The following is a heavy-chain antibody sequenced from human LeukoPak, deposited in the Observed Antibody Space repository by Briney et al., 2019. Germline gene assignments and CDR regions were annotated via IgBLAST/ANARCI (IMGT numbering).Heavy chain of an antibody. CDR1: GFTFSNAW. CDR2: IKSKTDGGTT. J-gene: IGHJ3*02. D-gene: IGHD1-26*01. CDR3: TTSWGSYTPLLAGAFDI. V-gene: IGHV3-15*01. Sequence: GGSLRLSCAASGFTFSNAWMSWVRQAPGKGLEWVGRIKSKTDGGTTDYAAPVKGRFTISRDDSKNTLYLQMNSLKTEDTAVYYCTTSWGSYTPLLAGAFDIWGQGTMVTVSS.